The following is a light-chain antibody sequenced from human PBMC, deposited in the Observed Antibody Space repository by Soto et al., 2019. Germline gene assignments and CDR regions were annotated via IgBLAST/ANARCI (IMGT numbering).Light chain of an antibody. V-gene: IGLV2-11*01. Sequence: QSALTQPRSVSGSPGQSVTISCTGTSSDVGGYNYVSWYQQHPGKAPKLMIYDVSKRPSGVPDRFSGSKSGNTASLTISRLQADDEADYYCCSYAGSYTYVFGTGAKLTVL. CDR2: DVS. CDR3: CSYAGSYTYV. J-gene: IGLJ1*01. CDR1: SSDVGGYNY.